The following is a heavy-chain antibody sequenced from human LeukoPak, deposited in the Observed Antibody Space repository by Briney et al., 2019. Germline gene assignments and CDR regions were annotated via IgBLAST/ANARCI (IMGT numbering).Heavy chain of an antibody. CDR3: ARHVGPQRGRYYYYMDV. V-gene: IGHV4-4*09. CDR1: GGSISSYY. CDR2: IYTIGST. D-gene: IGHD3/OR15-3a*01. J-gene: IGHJ6*03. Sequence: SETLSLTCNASGGSISSYYWSWIRQPPGKGLEWIGYIYTIGSTTYNPSLKSRVTISVATTKNQFSMKLSSVTAADTAVYYCARHVGPQRGRYYYYMDVWGKGTTVTVSS.